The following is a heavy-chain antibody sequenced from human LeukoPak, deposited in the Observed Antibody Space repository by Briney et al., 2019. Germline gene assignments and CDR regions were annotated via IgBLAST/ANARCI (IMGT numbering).Heavy chain of an antibody. CDR3: ATPGST. Sequence: QAGGSLRLSCTASGFSLRSYAMHWVRQPPGKGLEYVSAISRSGNTSYYATSVKDRFTVSRDNAKKTLFLQMSNLRRDDTAVYFCATPGSTWGQGALVIVSS. D-gene: IGHD4-4*01. CDR1: GFSLRSYA. CDR2: ISRSGNTS. V-gene: IGHV3-64*01. J-gene: IGHJ5*02.